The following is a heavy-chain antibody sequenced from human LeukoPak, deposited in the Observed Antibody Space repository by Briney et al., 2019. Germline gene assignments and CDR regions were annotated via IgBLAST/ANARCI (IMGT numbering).Heavy chain of an antibody. CDR3: ARNNAMDV. Sequence: GSLRLSCAASGFALSSHWMTWVRQVPGRGPEWVANVNRDGSETYYLDSVKGRFTISKDNAKNSLYLQMNSLRAEDTALYHCARNNAMDVWGQGTTVIVSS. D-gene: IGHD2-8*01. V-gene: IGHV3-7*03. CDR2: VNRDGSET. CDR1: GFALSSHW. J-gene: IGHJ6*02.